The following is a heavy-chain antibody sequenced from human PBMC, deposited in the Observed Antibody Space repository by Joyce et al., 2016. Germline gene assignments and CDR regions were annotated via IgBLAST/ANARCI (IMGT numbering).Heavy chain of an antibody. J-gene: IGHJ4*02. V-gene: IGHV1-18*04. CDR2: ISNYTGKT. CDR1: GFKFTTYG. D-gene: IGHD7-27*01. CDR3: ARGPHWDPVNFFDY. Sequence: QIQLVQSGPEVREPGASVKVSCKASGFKFTTYGFGWMRQVPGEGLQWMAWISNYTGKTDFAQNFKDRVTITTDTSASTVYMELRRLKSDDSAVYFCARGPHWDPVNFFDYWGQGTPVTVS.